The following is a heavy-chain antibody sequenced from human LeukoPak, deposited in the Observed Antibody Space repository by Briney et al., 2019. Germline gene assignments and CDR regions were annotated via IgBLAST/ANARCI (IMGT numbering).Heavy chain of an antibody. CDR3: ARQDSSGLLSWFDP. CDR2: IYYSGST. Sequence: SETLSLTCTVSGGSISSSSYYWGWIRQPPGKGLGWIGSIYYSGSTYYNPSLKSRVTISIDTSKNQFSLKLNSVTAADTAVYYCARQDSSGLLSWFDPWGQGTLVTVSS. CDR1: GGSISSSSYY. D-gene: IGHD3-22*01. V-gene: IGHV4-39*01. J-gene: IGHJ5*02.